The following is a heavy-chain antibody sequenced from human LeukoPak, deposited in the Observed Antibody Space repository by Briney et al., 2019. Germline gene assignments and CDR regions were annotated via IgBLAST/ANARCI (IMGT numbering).Heavy chain of an antibody. CDR1: GFTFSSYA. CDR3: ARSNYYTVDV. J-gene: IGHJ6*02. CDR2: ISSSGGTT. Sequence: GGSLRLSCAASGFTFSSYAMSWVRQAPGKGPEWISYISSSGGTTTYVDSVKGRFTISRDNAKNSLYLQMNSLRADDTAVYYCARSNYYTVDVWGQGTAVTVSS. V-gene: IGHV3-48*01.